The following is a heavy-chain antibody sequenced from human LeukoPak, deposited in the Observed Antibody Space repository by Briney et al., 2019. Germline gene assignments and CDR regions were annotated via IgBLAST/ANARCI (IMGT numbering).Heavy chain of an antibody. CDR1: GYTFTSYY. V-gene: IGHV1-46*01. CDR2: INPSGGST. CDR3: ARADIVVVPAAMPYSDAFDI. J-gene: IGHJ3*02. D-gene: IGHD2-2*01. Sequence: EASVKVSCKASGYTFTSYYMHWVRQAPGQGLEWMGIINPSGGSTSYAQKFQGRVTMTRDTSTSTVYMELSSLRSEDTAVYYCARADIVVVPAAMPYSDAFDIWGQGTMVTVSS.